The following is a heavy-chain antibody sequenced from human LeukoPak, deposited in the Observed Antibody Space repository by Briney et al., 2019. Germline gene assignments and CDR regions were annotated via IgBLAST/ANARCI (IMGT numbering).Heavy chain of an antibody. CDR2: ISGSGGST. V-gene: IGHV3-23*01. CDR1: GFTFSSYA. D-gene: IGHD3-10*01. CDR3: AREGVKRITMVRGVPFGY. J-gene: IGHJ4*02. Sequence: GGSLRLSCAASGFTFSSYAMSWVRQAPGKGLEWVSAISGSGGSTYYADSVKGRFTISRDNSKNTLYLQMNSLRAEDTAVYYCAREGVKRITMVRGVPFGYWGQGTLVTVSS.